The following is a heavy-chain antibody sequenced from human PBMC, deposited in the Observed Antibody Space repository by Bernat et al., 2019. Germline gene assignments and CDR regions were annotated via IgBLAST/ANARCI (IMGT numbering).Heavy chain of an antibody. J-gene: IGHJ5*02. D-gene: IGHD2-15*01. CDR2: MQYDGSNK. CDR3: AKDVDGQVNERGSGYNWFDP. CDR1: GFTFSSYG. V-gene: IGHV3-30*18. Sequence: QVQLVESGGGVVHPGRSLRLSCAASGFTFSSYGMHWVRLPQGKVLEVVAVMQYDGSNKYYVDSVKGRFTSSRENSKNTRYLQMNSMRVEDTAVYYGAKDVDGQVNERGSGYNWFDPWGQGTLVTVSS.